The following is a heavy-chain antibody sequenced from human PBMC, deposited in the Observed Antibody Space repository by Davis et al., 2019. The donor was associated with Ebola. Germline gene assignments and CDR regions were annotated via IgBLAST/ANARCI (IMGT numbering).Heavy chain of an antibody. CDR3: TKGDRDYSSSPFDY. J-gene: IGHJ4*02. D-gene: IGHD3-22*01. V-gene: IGHV3-23*01. Sequence: GESLKISCAASGFTFNTYAMSWVRQPPGKGLEWISSISSSGTVTYYADSVKGRFTISRDSSKNTLDLRMNSLRAEDTALYSCTKGDRDYSSSPFDYWGQGTLVTVSS. CDR1: GFTFNTYA. CDR2: ISSSGTVT.